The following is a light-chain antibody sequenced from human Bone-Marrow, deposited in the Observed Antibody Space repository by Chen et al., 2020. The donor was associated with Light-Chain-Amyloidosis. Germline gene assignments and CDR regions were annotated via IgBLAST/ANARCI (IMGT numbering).Light chain of an antibody. Sequence: NFMLTQPHSVSESPGKTVIISCTRSSGSIATNYVQWYQQRPGSSPTTVIYQDDQRPSGFPDRFSGSIDSSSNSAPLTLSGLKTEDEADYSCQTYQGSSQWVFGGRTKLTVL. V-gene: IGLV6-57*01. CDR1: SGSIATNY. CDR3: QTYQGSSQWV. J-gene: IGLJ3*02. CDR2: QDD.